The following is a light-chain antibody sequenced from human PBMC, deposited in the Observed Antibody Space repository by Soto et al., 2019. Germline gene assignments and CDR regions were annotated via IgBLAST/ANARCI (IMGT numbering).Light chain of an antibody. CDR3: CSYAGSSTYVV. J-gene: IGLJ2*01. CDR2: EGS. CDR1: SSDVGSYNL. V-gene: IGLV2-23*01. Sequence: QSALTQPASVSGSPGQSITISCTGTSSDVGSYNLVSWYQQHPGKAPKLMIYEGSKRHSGVSNRFSGSKSGNTASLTISGLQAEDEADYYCCSYAGSSTYVVFGGGTNLTVL.